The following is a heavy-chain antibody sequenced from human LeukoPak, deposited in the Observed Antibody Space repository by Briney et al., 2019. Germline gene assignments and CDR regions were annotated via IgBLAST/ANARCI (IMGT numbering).Heavy chain of an antibody. J-gene: IGHJ3*02. V-gene: IGHV3-73*01. D-gene: IGHD6-19*01. CDR2: IISKANSYAT. Sequence: GGSLRLSCAASGFTFSGSAMHGVRQASGKGVEGVVRIISKANSYATAYAASVNGRCTLFREDSKNTADLRVNSLKTADTAVYYCTRSHRYSSGWRYAFDIWGQGTMVTVSS. CDR1: GFTFSGSA. CDR3: TRSHRYSSGWRYAFDI.